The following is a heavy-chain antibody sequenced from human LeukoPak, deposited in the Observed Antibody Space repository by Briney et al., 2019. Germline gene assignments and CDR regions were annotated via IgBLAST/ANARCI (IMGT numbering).Heavy chain of an antibody. D-gene: IGHD3-3*01. CDR1: GGSISSYY. Sequence: SETLSLPCTVSGGSISSYYWSWIRQPPGKGLEWIGYIYYSGSTNYNPSLKSRVTISVDTSKNQFSLKLSSVTAADTAVYYCARRGITIFGVGPDAFDIWGQGTMVTVSS. J-gene: IGHJ3*02. V-gene: IGHV4-59*01. CDR3: ARRGITIFGVGPDAFDI. CDR2: IYYSGST.